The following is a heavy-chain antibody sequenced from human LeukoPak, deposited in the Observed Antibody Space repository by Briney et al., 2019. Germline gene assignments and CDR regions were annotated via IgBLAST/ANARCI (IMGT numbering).Heavy chain of an antibody. CDR2: ISAYNGNT. D-gene: IGHD6-13*01. CDR3: ARDPLSSWYLDWFDP. V-gene: IGHV1-18*01. Sequence: ASVKVSCKASGYTFTSYGNSWVRQAPGQGLEWMGWISAYNGNTNYAQKLQGRVTMTTDTSTSTAYMELRSLRSDDTAVYYCARDPLSSWYLDWFDPWGQGTLVTVSS. CDR1: GYTFTSYG. J-gene: IGHJ5*02.